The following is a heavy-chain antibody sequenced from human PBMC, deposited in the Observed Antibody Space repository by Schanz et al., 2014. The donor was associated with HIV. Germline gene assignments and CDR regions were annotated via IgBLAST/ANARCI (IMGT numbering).Heavy chain of an antibody. D-gene: IGHD6-19*01. Sequence: WTWIRQPPGKGLEWIGRINISGTTNYNTSLWSRVTMSVDTSKNQFSLKLTSVTAADTAVYYCARDSSGWTGWFDPWGQGTLVTVSS. CDR3: ARDSSGWTGWFDP. V-gene: IGHV4-4*07. CDR2: INISGTT. J-gene: IGHJ5*02.